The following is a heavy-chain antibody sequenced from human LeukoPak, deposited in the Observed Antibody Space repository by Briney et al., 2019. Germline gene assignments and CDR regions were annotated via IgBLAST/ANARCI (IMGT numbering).Heavy chain of an antibody. J-gene: IGHJ5*02. CDR2: INHSGST. CDR3: ARRVAYYDSSGYQFDP. D-gene: IGHD3-22*01. V-gene: IGHV4-34*01. Sequence: SETLSLTCAVYGGSFSGYCWSWIRQPPGKGLEWIGEINHSGSTNYNPSLKSRVTTSVDTSKNQFSLKLSSVTAADTAVYYCARRVAYYDSSGYQFDPWGQGTLVTVSS. CDR1: GGSFSGYC.